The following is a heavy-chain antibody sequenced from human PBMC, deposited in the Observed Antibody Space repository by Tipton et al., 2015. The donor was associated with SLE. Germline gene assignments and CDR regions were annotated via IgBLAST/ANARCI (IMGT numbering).Heavy chain of an antibody. CDR3: ARGRYYYYGMDV. CDR1: GGSISTYY. J-gene: IGHJ6*02. D-gene: IGHD3-16*02. CDR2: IYYSGSA. Sequence: TLSLTCTVSGGSISTYYWSWIRQPPGKGLEWIGYIYYSGSAYYNPSLKSRVTLSVDTSRNHLSLNLTSVTAADTAIYYCARGRYYYYGMDVWGLGATVTASS. V-gene: IGHV4-59*01.